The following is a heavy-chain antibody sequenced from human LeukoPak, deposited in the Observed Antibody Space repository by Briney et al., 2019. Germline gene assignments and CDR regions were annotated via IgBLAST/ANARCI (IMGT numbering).Heavy chain of an antibody. D-gene: IGHD3-3*01. CDR3: ARQLRFSEWPGDAFDI. V-gene: IGHV4-39*01. CDR1: GGSISSSSYY. CDR2: IYYSGST. J-gene: IGHJ3*02. Sequence: KPSETLSLTCTDSGGSISSSSYYWGWIRQPPGKGLEWIGSIYYSGSTYYNPSLKSRVTISVDTSKNQFSLMLSSVTAADTTVYYCARQLRFSEWPGDAFDIWGQGTMVTVSS.